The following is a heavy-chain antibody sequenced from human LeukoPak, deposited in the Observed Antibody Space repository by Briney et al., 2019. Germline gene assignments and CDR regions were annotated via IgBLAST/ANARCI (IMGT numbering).Heavy chain of an antibody. Sequence: GESLKISCKGSGYSFTSYWIGWVRQMPGKGLEWMGIIYPGDSDTRYSPPFQGQVTISADKSISTAYLQWSSLKASDTAMYYCARHVRIAAAHNWFDPWGQGTLVTVSS. J-gene: IGHJ5*02. CDR2: IYPGDSDT. CDR1: GYSFTSYW. D-gene: IGHD6-13*01. CDR3: ARHVRIAAAHNWFDP. V-gene: IGHV5-51*01.